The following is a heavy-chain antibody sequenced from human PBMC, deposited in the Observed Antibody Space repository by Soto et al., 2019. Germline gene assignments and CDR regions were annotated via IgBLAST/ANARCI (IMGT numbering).Heavy chain of an antibody. CDR2: ISYDGSNK. CDR1: GFTFSSYA. J-gene: IGHJ4*02. CDR3: ARDYYDSSGYFDY. V-gene: IGHV3-30-3*01. D-gene: IGHD3-22*01. Sequence: PGGSLRLSCAASGFTFSSYAMHWVRQAPGKGLEWVAVISYDGSNKYYADSVKGRFTISRDNSKNTLYLQMNSLRAEDTAVYYCARDYYDSSGYFDYWGQGT.